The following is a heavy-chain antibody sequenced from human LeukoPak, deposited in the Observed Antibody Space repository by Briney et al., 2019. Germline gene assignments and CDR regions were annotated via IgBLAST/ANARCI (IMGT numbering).Heavy chain of an antibody. CDR2: ISSSSSYI. J-gene: IGHJ4*02. Sequence: GSLRLSCAASGFTFSSYSMNWVRQAPGKGLEWVSSISSSSSYIYYADSVKGRFTISRDNAKNSLYLQMNSLRAEDTAVYYCARDAPFDPYYFDYWGQGTLVTVSS. V-gene: IGHV3-21*01. CDR1: GFTFSSYS. CDR3: ARDAPFDPYYFDY.